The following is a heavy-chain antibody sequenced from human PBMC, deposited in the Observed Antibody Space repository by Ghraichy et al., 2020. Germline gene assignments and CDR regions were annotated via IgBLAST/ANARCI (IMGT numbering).Heavy chain of an antibody. CDR1: GGSFSGYY. Sequence: GSLRLSCAVYGGSFSGYYWSWIRQPPGKGLEWIGEINHSGSTNYNPSLKSRVTISVDTSKNQFSLKLSSVTAADTAVYYCARGQSWYKSYYDYWGQGTLVTVSS. D-gene: IGHD6-13*01. CDR3: ARGQSWYKSYYDY. V-gene: IGHV4-34*01. J-gene: IGHJ4*02. CDR2: INHSGST.